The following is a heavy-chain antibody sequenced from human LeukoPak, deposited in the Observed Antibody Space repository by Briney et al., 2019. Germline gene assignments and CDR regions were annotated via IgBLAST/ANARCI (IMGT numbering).Heavy chain of an antibody. CDR2: IHKSAIT. J-gene: IGHJ4*02. Sequence: GGSLRLSCAASGFTFSSNYMTWVRQAPGKGLEWVSAIHKSAITYYADSVKGRFTISRDNSKNTLYLQMSSLRADDTAVYYCAKGKDDSSGWYFFYWGQGTLVTVSS. D-gene: IGHD6-19*01. CDR3: AKGKDDSSGWYFFY. CDR1: GFTFSSNY. V-gene: IGHV3-53*01.